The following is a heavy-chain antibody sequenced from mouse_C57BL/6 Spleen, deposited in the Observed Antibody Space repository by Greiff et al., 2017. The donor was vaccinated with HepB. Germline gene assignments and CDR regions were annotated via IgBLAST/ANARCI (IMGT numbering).Heavy chain of an antibody. D-gene: IGHD2-3*01. Sequence: EVKLMESGGGLVKPGGSLKLSCAASGFTFSSYAMSWVRQTPEKRLEWVATISDGGSYTYYPDNVKGRFTISRYNAKNNLYLQMSHLKSEDTAMYYCARDQGLLDFDYWGQGTTLTVSS. CDR3: ARDQGLLDFDY. V-gene: IGHV5-4*01. J-gene: IGHJ2*01. CDR1: GFTFSSYA. CDR2: ISDGGSYT.